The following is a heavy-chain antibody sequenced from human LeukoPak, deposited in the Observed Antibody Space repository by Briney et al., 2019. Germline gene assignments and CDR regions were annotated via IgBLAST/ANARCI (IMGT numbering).Heavy chain of an antibody. Sequence: GRSLRHSCAASGFTFSSYGMHWVRQAPGKGLEWVAVISYDGSNKYYADSVKGRFTISRDNSKNTLYLQMNSLRAEDTAVYYCAKEADGSGMGGYGMDVWGQGTTVTVSS. V-gene: IGHV3-30*18. D-gene: IGHD3-10*01. CDR3: AKEADGSGMGGYGMDV. CDR1: GFTFSSYG. CDR2: ISYDGSNK. J-gene: IGHJ6*02.